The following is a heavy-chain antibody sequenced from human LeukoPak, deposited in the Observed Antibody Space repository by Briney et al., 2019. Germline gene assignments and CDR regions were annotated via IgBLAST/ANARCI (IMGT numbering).Heavy chain of an antibody. CDR1: GFTFSSYG. V-gene: IGHV3-30*18. Sequence: GGSLRLSCAASGFTFSSYGMHWVRQAPGKGLEWVAVISYDGSNKYYADSVKGRFTISRDNSKNTLYLQMNSLRAEDTAVYYCAKVAHSRYYYDSSGYNIYYYYGMDVWGQGTTVTVSS. J-gene: IGHJ6*02. CDR3: AKVAHSRYYYDSSGYNIYYYYGMDV. D-gene: IGHD3-22*01. CDR2: ISYDGSNK.